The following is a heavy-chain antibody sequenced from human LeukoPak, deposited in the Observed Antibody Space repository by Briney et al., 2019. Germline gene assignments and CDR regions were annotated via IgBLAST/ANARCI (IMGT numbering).Heavy chain of an antibody. J-gene: IGHJ3*02. CDR2: IYYSGST. CDR3: ARVPHKYYDSSPFDI. CDR1: GGSISSYY. Sequence: PSETLSLTCTVSGGSISSYYWSWIRQPPGKGLEWIGYIYYSGSTNYNPSLKSRVTISVDTSKNQFSLKLSSVTAADTAVYYCARVPHKYYDSSPFDIWGQGTMVTVSS. D-gene: IGHD3-22*01. V-gene: IGHV4-59*01.